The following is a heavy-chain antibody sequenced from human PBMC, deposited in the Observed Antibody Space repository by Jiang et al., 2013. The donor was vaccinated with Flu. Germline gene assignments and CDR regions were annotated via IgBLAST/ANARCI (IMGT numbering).Heavy chain of an antibody. D-gene: IGHD2-2*01. CDR3: AREKPSRTYVHYYGMDA. V-gene: IGHV3-21*01. Sequence: VQLVESGGGLVKPGGSLRLFCAVSGFTFRDYTMNWVRQSPGKGLEWVASISITSKYIYYADSVRGRFSISRDNAKKSLYLQMNSLRVEDTAVYYCAREKPSRTYVHYYGMDAWGQGTTVTVSS. J-gene: IGHJ6*02. CDR1: GFTFRDYT. CDR2: ISITSKYI.